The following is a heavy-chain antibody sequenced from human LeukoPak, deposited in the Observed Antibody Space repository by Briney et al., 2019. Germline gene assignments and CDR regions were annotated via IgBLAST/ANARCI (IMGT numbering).Heavy chain of an antibody. V-gene: IGHV1-8*03. CDR2: MNPNSGNT. D-gene: IGHD5-12*01. J-gene: IGHJ5*02. Sequence: SVKVSCKASGYTCTSYDINWVRQATGQGLEWMVWMNPNSGNTGYAQKFQGRVTITRNTSISTAYMELSSLRSEDTAVYYCARGRSSGYVAWGQGTLVTVSS. CDR3: ARGRSSGYVA. CDR1: GYTCTSYD.